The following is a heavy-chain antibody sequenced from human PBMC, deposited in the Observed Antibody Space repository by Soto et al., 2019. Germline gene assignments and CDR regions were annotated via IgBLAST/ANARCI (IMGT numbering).Heavy chain of an antibody. CDR1: GFSLTTGKMG. CDR2: IFSDNER. V-gene: IGHV2-26*01. Sequence: QVTLKESGPALVKPTETLTLTCTVSGFSLTTGKMGVSWIRQPPGKALEWLAHIFSDNERSYSTSLKGRLTISKDTSGSQVVLSMTNVDPVDTATYYCARMKVDSYQFYYAMDVWGQGTTVTVSS. CDR3: ARMKVDSYQFYYAMDV. D-gene: IGHD3-9*01. J-gene: IGHJ6*02.